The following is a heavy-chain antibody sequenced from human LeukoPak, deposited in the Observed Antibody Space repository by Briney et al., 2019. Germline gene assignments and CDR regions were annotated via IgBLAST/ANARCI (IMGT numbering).Heavy chain of an antibody. CDR2: IHSRSRTI. Sequence: GGSLRLSCAASGFTFSSYEMNWVRQAPGKGLEWISYIHSRSRTIYYADSVKGRFTISRDNAKNLVYLQMNSLRDEDTAVYYCARDLPFDYWGQGTPVIVSS. J-gene: IGHJ4*02. CDR3: ARDLPFDY. CDR1: GFTFSSYE. V-gene: IGHV3-48*02.